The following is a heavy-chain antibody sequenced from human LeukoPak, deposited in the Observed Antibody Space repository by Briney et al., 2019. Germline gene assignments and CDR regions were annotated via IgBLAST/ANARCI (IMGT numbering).Heavy chain of an antibody. J-gene: IGHJ5*02. D-gene: IGHD3-22*01. CDR2: IYYSGST. CDR3: ARVLTTAPNWFDP. Sequence: SETLSLTCTVSGGSISSYYWSWIRQPPGKGLEWIGYIYYSGSTNYNPSLKSRVTISVDTSKNQFSLKLSSVTAADTAAYYCARVLTTAPNWFDPWGQGTLVTVSS. CDR1: GGSISSYY. V-gene: IGHV4-59*01.